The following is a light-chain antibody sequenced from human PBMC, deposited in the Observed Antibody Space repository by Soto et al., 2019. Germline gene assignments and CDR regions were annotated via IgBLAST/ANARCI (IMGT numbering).Light chain of an antibody. V-gene: IGKV1-5*03. CDR1: QSLNNW. CDR2: KVS. CDR3: QQYNSYSWT. Sequence: DIQMTQSPSTLSASIGDRVTITCRASQSLNNWLAWYQQKPGNAPNRLIYKVSNLESGVPSRFSVSGSGTEFTLTISSLQPDDLAKYYCQQYNSYSWTFGQGNKVDIK. J-gene: IGKJ1*01.